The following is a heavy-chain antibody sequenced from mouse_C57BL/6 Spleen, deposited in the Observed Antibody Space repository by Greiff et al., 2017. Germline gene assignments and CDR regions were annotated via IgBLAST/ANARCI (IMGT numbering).Heavy chain of an antibody. CDR2: IDPENGDT. CDR1: GFNIKDDY. CDR3: TRGPCDY. Sequence: EVQLQQSGAELVRPGASVKLSCTASGFNIKDDYMHWVKQSPEQGLEWIGWIDPENGDTEYASKFQGKATITADTSSNTAYLQLSSLTSEDTAVYYCTRGPCDYWGQGTTLTVSS. V-gene: IGHV14-4*01. J-gene: IGHJ2*01.